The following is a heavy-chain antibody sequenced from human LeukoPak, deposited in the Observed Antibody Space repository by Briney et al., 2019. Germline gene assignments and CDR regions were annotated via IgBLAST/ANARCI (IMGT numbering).Heavy chain of an antibody. D-gene: IGHD6-19*01. CDR3: TVLSGWHFDS. V-gene: IGHV3-73*01. CDR1: GFIFSDCA. Sequence: PGGSLRLSCAGFGFIFSDCAIHWVRQASGKGLEWVGRIDTRDKGSATAYAASVRGRFAISRDDSKNTVSLQIDDLKTEDTAVYYCTVLSGWHFDSWGQGTQVTVSP. J-gene: IGHJ5*01. CDR2: IDTRDKGSAT.